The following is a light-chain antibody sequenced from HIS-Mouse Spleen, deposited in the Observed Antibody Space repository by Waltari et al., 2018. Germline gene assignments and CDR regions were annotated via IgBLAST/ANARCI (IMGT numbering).Light chain of an antibody. CDR3: CSYAGSSTFEV. V-gene: IGLV2-23*02. Sequence: QSALTQPASVSGSPGQSITISCTGTSSDVGGYNYFSRYQQHPGKAPKLMIYEVSNRPSGVSNRFSGSKSGNTASLTISGLQAEDEADYYCCSYAGSSTFEVFGGGTKLTVL. CDR1: SSDVGGYNY. CDR2: EVS. J-gene: IGLJ2*01.